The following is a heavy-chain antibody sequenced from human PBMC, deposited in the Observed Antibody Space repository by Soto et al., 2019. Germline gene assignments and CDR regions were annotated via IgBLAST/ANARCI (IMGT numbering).Heavy chain of an antibody. D-gene: IGHD3-16*01. Sequence: GGSLRLSCAASGFTFSSYAMSWVRQAPGKGLEWVAAISGTGGSTCYADSVKGRFTISRDNSKNTLYLQMYSLRAADTAVYYSAKGSSPWVYGMDVWGQGTTVTVSS. V-gene: IGHV3-23*01. CDR3: AKGSSPWVYGMDV. J-gene: IGHJ6*02. CDR1: GFTFSSYA. CDR2: ISGTGGST.